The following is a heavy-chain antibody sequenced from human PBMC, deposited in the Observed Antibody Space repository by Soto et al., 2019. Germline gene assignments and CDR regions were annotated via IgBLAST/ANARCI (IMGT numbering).Heavy chain of an antibody. V-gene: IGHV1-46*01. J-gene: IGHJ6*02. CDR3: ARQARYCTNGVCSASGMDV. D-gene: IGHD2-8*01. CDR2: INPSGGST. Sequence: QVQLVQSGAEVKKPGASVKVSCKASGYTFTSYYMHWVRQAPGQGLEWMGIINPSGGSTSYAQKFQGRVTMTRDTSTSTVYMELSSLRSEDTAVYYCARQARYCTNGVCSASGMDVWGQGTTVTVSS. CDR1: GYTFTSYY.